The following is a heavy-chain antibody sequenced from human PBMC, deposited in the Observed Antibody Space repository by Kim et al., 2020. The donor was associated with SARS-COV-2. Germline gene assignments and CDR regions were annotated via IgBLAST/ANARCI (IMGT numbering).Heavy chain of an antibody. D-gene: IGHD4-4*01. CDR2: IKQDGSEK. V-gene: IGHV3-7*01. CDR1: GFTFSSYW. J-gene: IGHJ6*02. Sequence: GGSLRLSCAASGFTFSSYWMSWVRQAPGKGLEWVANIKQDGSEKYYVDSVKGRFTISRDNAKNSLYLQMNSLRAEDTAVYYCARSDYSNYPPYGMDVWGQGTTVTVSS. CDR3: ARSDYSNYPPYGMDV.